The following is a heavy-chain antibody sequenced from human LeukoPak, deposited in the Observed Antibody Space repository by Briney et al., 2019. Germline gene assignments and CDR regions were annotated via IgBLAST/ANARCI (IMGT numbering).Heavy chain of an antibody. CDR3: ARSSESSSWSYYYYYYGMDV. CDR1: GFTLSNYG. CDR2: IWYDGRNE. V-gene: IGHV3-30*19. Sequence: GRSLRLSCAAPGFTLSNYGMHWVRQAPGKGLEWVTFIWYDGRNEYYADSVKGRFTISRDNSKNTLYLQMNSLRAEDTAVYYCARSSESSSWSYYYYYYGMDVWGQGTTVTVSS. D-gene: IGHD6-13*01. J-gene: IGHJ6*02.